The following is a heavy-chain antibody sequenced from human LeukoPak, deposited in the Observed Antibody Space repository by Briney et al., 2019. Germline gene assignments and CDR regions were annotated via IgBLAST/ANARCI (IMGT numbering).Heavy chain of an antibody. CDR2: ISAYNGNT. CDR3: ARAVTGSGWSMDYYYYYGMDV. Sequence: ASVKVSCKASGYTFTSYGIRWVRQAPGQGLEWMGWISAYNGNTNYAQKLQGRVTMTTDTSTSTAYMELRSLRSDDTAVYYCARAVTGSGWSMDYYYYYGMDVWGQGTTVTVSS. D-gene: IGHD6-19*01. J-gene: IGHJ6*02. CDR1: GYTFTSYG. V-gene: IGHV1-18*01.